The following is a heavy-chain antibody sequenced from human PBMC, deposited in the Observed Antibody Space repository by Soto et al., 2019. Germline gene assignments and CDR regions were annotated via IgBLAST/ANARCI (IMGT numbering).Heavy chain of an antibody. D-gene: IGHD6-13*01. V-gene: IGHV1-2*04. CDR3: ARGGTYSSSWYFSSLNWFDP. J-gene: IGHJ5*02. CDR2: INPNSGGT. Sequence: ASVKVSFKASGYTFTGYYMHWLRQAPGQGLEWMGWINPNSGGTNYAQKFQGWVTMTRDTSISTAYMELSRLRSDDTAVYYCARGGTYSSSWYFSSLNWFDPWGQGTLVTVSS. CDR1: GYTFTGYY.